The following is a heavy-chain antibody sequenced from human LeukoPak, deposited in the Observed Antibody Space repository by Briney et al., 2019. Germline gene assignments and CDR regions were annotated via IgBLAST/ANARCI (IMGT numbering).Heavy chain of an antibody. Sequence: GGSLRLSCAASGFTFSNYGMHWVRQAPGKGLGWVSRINRDGRSTNYADSVKGRFTISRDNAKKTVFLQMTSLRAEDTAVYYCALPLRDGDFYFDYWGQGALVTVSS. D-gene: IGHD4-17*01. CDR2: INRDGRST. CDR1: GFTFSNYG. V-gene: IGHV3-74*01. CDR3: ALPLRDGDFYFDY. J-gene: IGHJ4*02.